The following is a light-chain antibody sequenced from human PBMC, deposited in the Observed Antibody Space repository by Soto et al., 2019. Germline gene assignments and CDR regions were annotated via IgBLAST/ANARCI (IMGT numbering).Light chain of an antibody. V-gene: IGKV3-11*01. J-gene: IGKJ1*01. CDR3: QQRSNW. CDR1: QSVSSY. CDR2: DAS. Sequence: EIVLTQSPATLSLSPGERATLSCRASQSVSSYLAWYQQKPGQAPRLLIYDASNRATGIPARFSGSGSGTDFTLTISSLEPEDFAVYYCQQRSNWLGQGTKVEIK.